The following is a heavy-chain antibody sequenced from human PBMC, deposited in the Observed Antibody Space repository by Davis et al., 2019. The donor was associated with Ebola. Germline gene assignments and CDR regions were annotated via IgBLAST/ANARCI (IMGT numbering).Heavy chain of an antibody. D-gene: IGHD4-17*01. CDR1: GFTFSSYA. J-gene: IGHJ4*02. CDR3: ARSTVLYFDY. Sequence: GESLKISCAASGFTFSSYAMSWVRQAPGKGLEWVSAISGSGGSTYYADSVKGRFTISRDNSKNTLYLQMNSRRAEDTAVYYCARSTVLYFDYWGQGTLVTVSS. V-gene: IGHV3-23*01. CDR2: ISGSGGST.